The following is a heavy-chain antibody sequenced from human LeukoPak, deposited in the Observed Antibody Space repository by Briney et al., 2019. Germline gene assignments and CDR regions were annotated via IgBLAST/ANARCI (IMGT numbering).Heavy chain of an antibody. V-gene: IGHV3-49*03. D-gene: IGHD1-26*01. CDR3: TSGAGGSSWRSSY. Sequence: GGSLRLSCTASGFTFGDYAMSWFRQAPGKGLEWVGFIRSKAYGGTTEYAASVKGRFTISRDDSKSIAYLRMNSLKTEDTAVYYCTSGAGGSSWRSSYWGQGTLVTVSS. J-gene: IGHJ4*02. CDR2: IRSKAYGGTT. CDR1: GFTFGDYA.